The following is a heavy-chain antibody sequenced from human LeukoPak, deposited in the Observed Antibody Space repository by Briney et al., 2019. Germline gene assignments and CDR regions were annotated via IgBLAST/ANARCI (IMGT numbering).Heavy chain of an antibody. CDR1: AYSFTGYY. V-gene: IGHV1-2*02. J-gene: IGHJ5*02. D-gene: IGHD1-26*01. CDR3: ARSKWPSGSYPVGHWFDP. Sequence: AAVNVSCKSSAYSFTGYYMYWVRQAPGQGLEWMGWISLHRGGTNSAQKFQGRVTMTRLTSISTASMELSMLRFDDTAVYYCARSKWPSGSYPVGHWFDPWGQGTLVTLSS. CDR2: ISLHRGGT.